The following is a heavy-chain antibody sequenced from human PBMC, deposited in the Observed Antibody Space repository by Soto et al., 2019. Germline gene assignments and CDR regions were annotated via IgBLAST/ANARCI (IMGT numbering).Heavy chain of an antibody. J-gene: IGHJ4*02. CDR3: ARAGDGYKNIALDY. V-gene: IGHV4-59*08. D-gene: IGHD5-12*01. CDR1: GGSISSYY. Sequence: QVQLQESGPGLVKPSETLSLTCTVSGGSISSYYWSWIRQPPGKGLEWIGYIYYSGSTNYNPSLKSRVTISVDTSKNQFSLKLSSVTAADTAVYYCARAGDGYKNIALDYWGQGTLVTVSS. CDR2: IYYSGST.